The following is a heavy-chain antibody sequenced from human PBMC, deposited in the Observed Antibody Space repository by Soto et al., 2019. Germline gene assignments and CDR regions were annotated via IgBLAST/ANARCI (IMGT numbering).Heavy chain of an antibody. CDR3: ATGYSSGWYYSGESLVSEYFQH. V-gene: IGHV3-33*01. J-gene: IGHJ1*01. CDR2: IWYNGGNK. Sequence: LGGSLRLSCAASGFTFSSYGMHWVRQAPGKGLEWVAVIWYNGGNKYYADSVKGRFTISRDNPKNTLYLQMNSLRAEDTAVYYCATGYSSGWYYSGESLVSEYFQHWGQGTLVTVSS. D-gene: IGHD6-19*01. CDR1: GFTFSSYG.